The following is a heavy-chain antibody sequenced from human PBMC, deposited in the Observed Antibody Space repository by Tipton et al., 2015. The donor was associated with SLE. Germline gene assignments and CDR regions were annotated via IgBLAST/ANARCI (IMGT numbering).Heavy chain of an antibody. V-gene: IGHV3-7*01. CDR2: IKEDGSEK. Sequence: SLRLSCAASGFTFGSSWMNWVRLAPGKGLEWVANIKEDGSEKHYVDSVKDRLTISRDNAKNSLFLQMNSLRAEDTAVYYCARGKNYFDYWGQGTLVTVSS. J-gene: IGHJ4*02. CDR3: ARGKNYFDY. CDR1: GFTFGSSW.